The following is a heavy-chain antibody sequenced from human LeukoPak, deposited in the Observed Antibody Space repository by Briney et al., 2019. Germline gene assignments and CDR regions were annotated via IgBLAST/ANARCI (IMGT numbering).Heavy chain of an antibody. CDR2: TYYRSKWYS. V-gene: IGHV6-1*01. CDR3: TAYHNGWYLDY. Sequence: SQTLSLTCAISGDSVSSNSAAWNWIRQSRSRGLEWLGRTYYRSKWYSDHALPVQSRITINPDPSKNQFSLQLSSVTPEDTAVYYCTAYHNGWYLDYCGLGTLVTVSS. D-gene: IGHD6-19*01. J-gene: IGHJ4*02. CDR1: GDSVSSNSAA.